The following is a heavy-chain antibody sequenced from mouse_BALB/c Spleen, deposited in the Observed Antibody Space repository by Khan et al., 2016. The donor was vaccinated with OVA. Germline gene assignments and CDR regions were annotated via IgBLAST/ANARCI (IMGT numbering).Heavy chain of an antibody. Sequence: QVRLQQSGAELVRPGTSVNISCKASGDAFTNYWLGWVKQRPGHGLEWIGDIYPGSGNTYYNEKLKGKVTLTADKSSSTAYLQLINLTSDDAAFYFCARWGMDSWGQGTSVTVSS. CDR3: ARWGMDS. V-gene: IGHV1-63*01. J-gene: IGHJ4*01. CDR1: GDAFTNYW. CDR2: IYPGSGNT.